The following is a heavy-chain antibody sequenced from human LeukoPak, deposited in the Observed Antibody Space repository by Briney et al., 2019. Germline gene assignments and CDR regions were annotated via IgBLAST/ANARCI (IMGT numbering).Heavy chain of an antibody. V-gene: IGHV1-24*01. D-gene: IGHD3-10*01. J-gene: IGHJ5*02. CDR3: ATSVLLWFGEGRWFDP. Sequence: GGSVRVSWKVSGDTLTELSMHWGRQARGKGGEGRGGFHPEDGETIYAQKFQGRVTMTEDTSTDTAYMELSSLRSEDTAVYYCATSVLLWFGEGRWFDPWGQGTLVTVSS. CDR2: FHPEDGET. CDR1: GDTLTELS.